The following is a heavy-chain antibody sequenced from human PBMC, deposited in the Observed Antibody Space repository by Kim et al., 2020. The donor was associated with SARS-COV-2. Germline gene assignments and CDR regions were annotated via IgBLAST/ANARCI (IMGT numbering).Heavy chain of an antibody. CDR2: IYYSGST. D-gene: IGHD4-17*01. CDR3: ARGPDYGDYGGYYYGMDV. Sequence: SETLSLTCTVSGGSISSYYWSWIRQPPGKGLEWIGYIYYSGSTNYNPSLKSRVTISVDTSKNQFSLKLSSVTAADTAVYYCARGPDYGDYGGYYYGMDVWGQGTTVTVSS. CDR1: GGSISSYY. V-gene: IGHV4-59*01. J-gene: IGHJ6*02.